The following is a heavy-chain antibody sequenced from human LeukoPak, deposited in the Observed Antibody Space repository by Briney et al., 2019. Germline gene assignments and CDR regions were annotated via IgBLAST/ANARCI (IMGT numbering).Heavy chain of an antibody. CDR2: IIPIFGTA. CDR3: ARGGGSYSELFDY. J-gene: IGHJ4*02. V-gene: IGHV1-69*13. Sequence: SVKLSCKASGGTFSSYAISWVRQAPGQGLEWMGGIIPIFGTANYAQKFQGRVTITADESTSTAYMELSSLRSEDTAVYYCARGGGSYSELFDYWGQGTLVTVSS. CDR1: GGTFSSYA. D-gene: IGHD1-26*01.